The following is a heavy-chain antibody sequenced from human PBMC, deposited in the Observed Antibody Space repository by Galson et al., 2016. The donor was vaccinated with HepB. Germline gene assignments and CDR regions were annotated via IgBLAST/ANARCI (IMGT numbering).Heavy chain of an antibody. J-gene: IGHJ4*02. Sequence: SLRLSCAATGFTFRNFAMTWVRQTPGKGLEWVSGISGTGTTYYKDSVKGRFTISRDNSKNTVDLQMNTLRAEDTAVYYCARISSLILYSYFDDWGQGTLVTVSS. V-gene: IGHV3-23*01. CDR1: GFTFRNFA. D-gene: IGHD2-15*01. CDR2: ISGTGTT. CDR3: ARISSLILYSYFDD.